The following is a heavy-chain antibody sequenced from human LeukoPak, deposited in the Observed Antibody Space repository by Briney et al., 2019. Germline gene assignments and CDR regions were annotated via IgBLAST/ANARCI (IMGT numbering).Heavy chain of an antibody. CDR2: INIGGTNT. Sequence: GGSLRLSCAASGFTFNDYYMSWIRQAPGKGLEWLSYINIGGTNTHYADSVKGRFTISRDNAKKSLYLEMNNLRAEDTSVYYCATDGAGFDTWGQGVLVTVSS. J-gene: IGHJ5*02. CDR1: GFTFNDYY. V-gene: IGHV3-11*01. CDR3: ATDGAGFDT.